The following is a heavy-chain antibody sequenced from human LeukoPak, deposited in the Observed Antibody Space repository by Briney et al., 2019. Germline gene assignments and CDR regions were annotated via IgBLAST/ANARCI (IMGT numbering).Heavy chain of an antibody. J-gene: IGHJ3*02. CDR2: IYPGDSDT. Sequence: GESLKISCKGSGYSFTSYWIGWVRQMPGKGLEWMGIIYPGDSDTRYSPSFQGQVTISADKSISTAYLQWSSLKASDTAMYYCARPSSRSRYSPRPSDAFDIWGQGTMVTVSS. CDR3: ARPSSRSRYSPRPSDAFDI. V-gene: IGHV5-51*01. CDR1: GYSFTSYW. D-gene: IGHD6-13*01.